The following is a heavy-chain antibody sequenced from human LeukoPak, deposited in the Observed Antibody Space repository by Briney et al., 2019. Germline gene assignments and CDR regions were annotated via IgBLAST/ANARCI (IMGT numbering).Heavy chain of an antibody. CDR1: GFSFSGDA. Sequence: PGRSLRLSCAASGFSFSGDAIHWVRQAPGKGLEWVALIWSDGSQTKYAGSVKGRFTVSRDNSKNTAFLQMSGLTVEDTAVYYCAGAAGLGDYLIDYWGQGTLVTVSS. D-gene: IGHD3-16*01. CDR3: AGAAGLGDYLIDY. CDR2: IWSDGSQT. V-gene: IGHV3-33*01. J-gene: IGHJ4*02.